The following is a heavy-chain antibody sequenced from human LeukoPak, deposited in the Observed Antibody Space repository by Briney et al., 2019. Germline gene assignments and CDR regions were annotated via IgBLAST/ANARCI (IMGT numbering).Heavy chain of an antibody. CDR2: IIPMFGAA. CDR3: ATEGPNYYMDV. V-gene: IGHV1-69*05. Sequence: GASVKVSCKASGGTFSKFGISWVRQAPGEGLKWMGGIIPMFGAANYAQKFQGRVTITRDESTTTAHMELIGLTSDDTAVYFCATEGPNYYMDVWGKGTTVTVSS. J-gene: IGHJ6*03. CDR1: GGTFSKFG.